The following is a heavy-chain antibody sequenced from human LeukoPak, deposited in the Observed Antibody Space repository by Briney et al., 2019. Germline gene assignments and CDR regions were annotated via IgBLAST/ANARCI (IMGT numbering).Heavy chain of an antibody. D-gene: IGHD7-27*01. CDR3: ARGMSTNRPTYRTGLAY. J-gene: IGHJ4*02. CDR2: IIPMFERQ. CDR1: GGTFSNSS. V-gene: IGHV1-69*13. Sequence: GASVKVFCKASGGTFSNSSINWVRQAPGQGLEWMGGIIPMFERQNDAQRFRDRVTITADESSSTVYMELSSLRFDDTAVYYCARGMSTNRPTYRTGLAYWGQGTLVTVSS.